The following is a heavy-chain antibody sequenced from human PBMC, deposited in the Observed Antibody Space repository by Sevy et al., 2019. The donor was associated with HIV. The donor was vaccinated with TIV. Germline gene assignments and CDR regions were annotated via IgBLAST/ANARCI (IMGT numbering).Heavy chain of an antibody. D-gene: IGHD3-22*01. CDR2: LWYDGSNK. J-gene: IGHJ4*02. Sequence: GGSLRLTCAASGFTFSSYGMHWVRRAPGKGLEWVALLWYDGSNKDYADSVKGRFTISRDNSKNTLYLQMYSLGAEDTAVYYCVSAAYYYESRTENFDYWGQGTLVTVSS. CDR3: VSAAYYYESRTENFDY. V-gene: IGHV3-33*01. CDR1: GFTFSSYG.